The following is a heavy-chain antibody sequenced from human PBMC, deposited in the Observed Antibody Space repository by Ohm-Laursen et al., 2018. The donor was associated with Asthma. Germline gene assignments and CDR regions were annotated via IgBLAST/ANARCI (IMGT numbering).Heavy chain of an antibody. J-gene: IGHJ6*02. D-gene: IGHD6-13*01. CDR2: ISDSGGST. Sequence: GSLRLSCTASGFTFSGCAMSWVRQAPGKGLEWVSTISDSGGSTYYADSVKGRFTISRDNSKNTLYLQMNSLRAEDTAVYYCAKGGSSSWYEMDVWGQGTTVTVSS. CDR1: GFTFSGCA. CDR3: AKGGSSSWYEMDV. V-gene: IGHV3-23*01.